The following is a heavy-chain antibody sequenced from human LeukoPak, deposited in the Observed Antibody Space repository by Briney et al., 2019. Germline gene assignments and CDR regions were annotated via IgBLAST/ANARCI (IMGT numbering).Heavy chain of an antibody. D-gene: IGHD5-24*01. J-gene: IGHJ4*02. CDR2: MNPNSGNT. Sequence: APRKPSSTPSLYTFKPSEINCARQATGQGLEWMGWMNPNSGNTGFAPKIQHRVSMTRDTSINTAYMELTSVRSGDTAVYYCARATPGGLHGYSFDYWGQGTVVTVYS. CDR3: ARATPGGLHGYSFDY. CDR1: LYTFKPSE. V-gene: IGHV1-8*02.